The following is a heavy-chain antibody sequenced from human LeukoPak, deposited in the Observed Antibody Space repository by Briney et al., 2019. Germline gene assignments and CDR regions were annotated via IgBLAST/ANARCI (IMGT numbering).Heavy chain of an antibody. CDR1: GGSISSDY. CDR2: IHYSGST. V-gene: IGHV4-59*12. Sequence: SETLSLTCTVSGGSISSDYWSCIRQPPGKGLEWIGYIHYSGSTNYNPSLESRITISMDTSKNQFSLRLSSVTAADTGVYYCARDGVLGGLFVWDYWGQGTLVTVSS. D-gene: IGHD3-16*01. J-gene: IGHJ4*02. CDR3: ARDGVLGGLFVWDY.